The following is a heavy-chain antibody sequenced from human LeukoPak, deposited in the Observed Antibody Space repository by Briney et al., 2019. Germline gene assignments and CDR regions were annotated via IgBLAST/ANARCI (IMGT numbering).Heavy chain of an antibody. V-gene: IGHV1-2*02. CDR2: INPNGGGT. D-gene: IGHD5-24*01. CDR3: ARDWGMATIEDYFDY. J-gene: IGHJ4*02. Sequence: ASVKVSCKASGYTFTGYYMHWVRQAPGQGLEWMGWINPNGGGTNYAQKFQGRVTMTRDTSISTAYMELSRLRSDDTAVYYCARDWGMATIEDYFDYWGQGTLVTVSS. CDR1: GYTFTGYY.